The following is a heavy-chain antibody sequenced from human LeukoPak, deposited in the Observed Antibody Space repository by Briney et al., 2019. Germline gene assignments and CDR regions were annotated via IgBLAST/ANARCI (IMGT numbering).Heavy chain of an antibody. D-gene: IGHD3-9*01. J-gene: IGHJ4*02. CDR2: INPHSGGT. CDR3: ARADWSATTKFDY. V-gene: IGHV1-2*02. Sequence: ASVKVSCKASGYTFTDYYIRWIRQAPGQGPEWMGWINPHSGGTHYTQEFQGRVTMTRDTSISKAYMELSRLKSDDTAVYYCARADWSATTKFDYWGQGTRVTVSS. CDR1: GYTFTDYY.